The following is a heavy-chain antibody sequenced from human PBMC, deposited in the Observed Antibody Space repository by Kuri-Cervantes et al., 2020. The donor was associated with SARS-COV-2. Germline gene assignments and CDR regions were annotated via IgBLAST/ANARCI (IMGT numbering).Heavy chain of an antibody. CDR3: ARNRRTGVYSFGFDL. CDR2: INPDGGT. D-gene: IGHD5-18*01. CDR1: GYTFTDYY. Sequence: ASVKVSCKASGYTFTDYYMNWVRQAPGQGPEWMGRINPDGGTNSAQKSQGRVTMTRDTATSTVHMELSRLRFGDTAVFYCARNRRTGVYSFGFDLWGQGTLVTVSS. J-gene: IGHJ4*02. V-gene: IGHV1-2*06.